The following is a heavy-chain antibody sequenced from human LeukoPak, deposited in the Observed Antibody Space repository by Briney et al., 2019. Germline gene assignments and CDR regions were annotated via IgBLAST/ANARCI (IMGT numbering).Heavy chain of an antibody. J-gene: IGHJ6*02. V-gene: IGHV1-8*01. CDR2: MNPNSGNT. CDR3: ARRPSLSPYYYDTSGHGYYYYYYGMDV. D-gene: IGHD3-22*01. Sequence: ASVKVSCKASGYTFTSYDINWVREATGQGLEWMGWMNPNSGNTGYAQKFQGRVTMTRNTSISTAYMELSSLSSADTAVYYCARRPSLSPYYYDTSGHGYYYYYYGMDVWGQGTTVTVSS. CDR1: GYTFTSYD.